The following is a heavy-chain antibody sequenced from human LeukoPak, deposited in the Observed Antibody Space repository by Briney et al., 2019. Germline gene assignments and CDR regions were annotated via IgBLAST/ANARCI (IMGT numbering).Heavy chain of an antibody. CDR2: ISYDGSNK. Sequence: GRSLRLSCAASGFTFSSYAMHWVRQAPGKGLEWVAVISYDGSNKYYADSVKGRFTISRDNSKNTLYLQMNSLRADDTAVYYCVKSRRVGANQRGLFDYWGQGTLVTASP. D-gene: IGHD1-26*01. V-gene: IGHV3-30-3*01. J-gene: IGHJ4*02. CDR3: VKSRRVGANQRGLFDY. CDR1: GFTFSSYA.